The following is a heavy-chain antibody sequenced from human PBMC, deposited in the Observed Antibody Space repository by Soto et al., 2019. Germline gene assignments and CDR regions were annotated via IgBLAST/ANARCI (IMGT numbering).Heavy chain of an antibody. CDR1: GFTFSNYA. CDR2: ISYDGSNK. CDR3: ANSGLVRDDIQLDY. Sequence: QVQLVESGGGVVQPGRSLRLSCAASGFTFSNYAMHWVRQAPGKGLEWVAVISYDGSNKYYADSVKGRFTISRDNSKNTLYLQMNSLRAEDTAVYYCANSGLVRDDIQLDYWGQGTLLTVSS. D-gene: IGHD2-8*02. J-gene: IGHJ4*02. V-gene: IGHV3-30-3*01.